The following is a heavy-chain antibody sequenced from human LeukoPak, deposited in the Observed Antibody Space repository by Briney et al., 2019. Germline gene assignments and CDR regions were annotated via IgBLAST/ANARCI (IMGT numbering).Heavy chain of an antibody. D-gene: IGHD1-20*01. V-gene: IGHV3-23*01. J-gene: IGHJ4*02. Sequence: PGGSLRLLCAASTFTFSNYAVTWVRQAPGKGLEWVSTISDSGVTTSYADSVKGRFTISRDNSKTTVYLQMNSLRAEDTAVYYCAKVLGDVTVPLDSRGQGTLVTVSS. CDR2: ISDSGVTT. CDR3: AKVLGDVTVPLDS. CDR1: TFTFSNYA.